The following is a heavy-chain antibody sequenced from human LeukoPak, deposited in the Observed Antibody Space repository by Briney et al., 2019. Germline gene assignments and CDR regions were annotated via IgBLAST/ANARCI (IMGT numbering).Heavy chain of an antibody. J-gene: IGHJ6*04. Sequence: GGSLRLSCAASGFTFSSSWMHWVRRAPGKGLVWVSRITRDGSSTTYADSVKGRFTTSRDNAKNTLYLQMDSLRDDDTAVYYCARDPGYESWSPFWGGMDVWGNGTTVIVSS. D-gene: IGHD3-16*01. V-gene: IGHV3-74*01. CDR2: ITRDGSST. CDR3: ARDPGYESWSPFWGGMDV. CDR1: GFTFSSSW.